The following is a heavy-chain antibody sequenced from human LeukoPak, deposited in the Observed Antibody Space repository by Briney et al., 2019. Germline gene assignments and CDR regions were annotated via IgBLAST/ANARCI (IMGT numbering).Heavy chain of an antibody. Sequence: SETLSLTCTVSGGSITRSGSYWGWVRQPPGKGLEWIGSIFPTGRAYYNPSLKNRVTISIDTSRNQFTLKQSSVTASDTSIYYCAAYSSGTMFDSWVPGALVTVSS. J-gene: IGHJ4*02. CDR2: IFPTGRA. CDR3: AAYSSGTMFDS. V-gene: IGHV4-39*01. CDR1: GGSITRSGSY. D-gene: IGHD4-11*01.